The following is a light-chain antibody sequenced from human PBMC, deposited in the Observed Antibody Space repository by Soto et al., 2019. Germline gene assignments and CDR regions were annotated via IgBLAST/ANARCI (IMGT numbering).Light chain of an antibody. V-gene: IGLV2-14*01. CDR2: EDT. Sequence: QYALTQPASVSGSPGQSITISCTGTSSDVGGYDYVSWYQQHPGKAPNLLIYEDTCRLSGVSSRFSGSKSGNTASLTISGLQAEDEADYYCSSYSSTSPGVFGGGTKVTVL. J-gene: IGLJ3*02. CDR3: SSYSSTSPGV. CDR1: SSDVGGYDY.